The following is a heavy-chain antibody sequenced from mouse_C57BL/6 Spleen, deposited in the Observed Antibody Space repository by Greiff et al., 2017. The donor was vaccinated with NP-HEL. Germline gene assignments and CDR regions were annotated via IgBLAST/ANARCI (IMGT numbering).Heavy chain of an antibody. CDR2: INPNYGTT. CDR1: GYSFTDYN. CDR3: AREGDYGSSPLFDD. V-gene: IGHV1-39*01. J-gene: IGHJ2*01. D-gene: IGHD1-1*01. Sequence: EVQLQESGPELVKPGASVKISCKASGYSFTDYNMNWVKQSHGKSLEWIGVINPNYGTTSYNQKFKGKATLTVDQSSSTAYMQLNSLTSEDSAVYYCAREGDYGSSPLFDDWGKGTTLTVSS.